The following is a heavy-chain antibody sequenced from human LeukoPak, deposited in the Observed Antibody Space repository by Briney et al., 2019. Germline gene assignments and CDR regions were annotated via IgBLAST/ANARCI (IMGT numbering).Heavy chain of an antibody. CDR1: GYSFSSYW. CDR3: ARKYASGWPN. V-gene: IGHV5-51*01. CDR2: IYPGDSDT. D-gene: IGHD6-19*01. J-gene: IGHJ4*02. Sequence: SGESLKISCKASGYSFSSYWIGWVRQMPGKGLELMGIIYPGDSDTRYSPSFQGQVTNSADKSISTAYLQWSSLKASGTAMYYCARKYASGWPNWGQGTLVTVSS.